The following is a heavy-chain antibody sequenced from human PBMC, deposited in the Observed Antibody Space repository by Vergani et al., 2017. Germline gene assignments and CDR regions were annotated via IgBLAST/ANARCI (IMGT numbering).Heavy chain of an antibody. Sequence: EVQLVESGGGLVQPGGSLRLSCAASGFTFSSYSMNWVRQAPGKGLDWVSYISSISSTIYYADSVKGRFTISRDNAKNSLYLQMNSLRAEDTAVYYCAREADCSGGRCSLRYYYYGMDVWGQGTTVTASS. CDR2: ISSISSTI. J-gene: IGHJ6*02. CDR1: GFTFSSYS. CDR3: AREADCSGGRCSLRYYYYGMDV. D-gene: IGHD2-15*01. V-gene: IGHV3-48*01.